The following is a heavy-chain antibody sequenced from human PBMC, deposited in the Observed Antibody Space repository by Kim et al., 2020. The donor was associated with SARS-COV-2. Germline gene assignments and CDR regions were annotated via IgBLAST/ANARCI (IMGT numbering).Heavy chain of an antibody. CDR1: GFTFSSYS. V-gene: IGHV3-21*01. CDR3: AREVIGALEVRGLDY. J-gene: IGHJ4*02. D-gene: IGHD3-10*01. CDR2: ISSRSTFI. Sequence: GGSLRLSCSASGFTFSSYSMNWVRQAPGKGLEWVSSISSRSTFIYYADSVRGRFTISRDNAQNSLFLQMNSLRADDTAVYYCAREVIGALEVRGLDYWGQGTLVTVSS.